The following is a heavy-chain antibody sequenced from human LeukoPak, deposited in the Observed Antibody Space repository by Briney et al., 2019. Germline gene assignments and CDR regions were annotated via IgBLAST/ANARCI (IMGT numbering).Heavy chain of an antibody. D-gene: IGHD2-2*01. CDR1: GGSFSGYY. Sequence: SETLSLTCAVYGGSFSGYYWSWIRQPPGKGLEWIGEINHSGSTNYNPSLKSRVTISVDTSKNQFSLKLSSVTAADTAVYYYARDELGYCSSTSCYPPYYYYYMDVWGKGTTVTVSS. V-gene: IGHV4-34*01. CDR2: INHSGST. CDR3: ARDELGYCSSTSCYPPYYYYYMDV. J-gene: IGHJ6*03.